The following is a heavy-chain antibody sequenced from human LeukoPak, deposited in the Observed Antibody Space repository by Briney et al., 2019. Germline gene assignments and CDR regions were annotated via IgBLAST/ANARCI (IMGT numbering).Heavy chain of an antibody. CDR3: ARDLAYSRLDY. CDR1: GFTLSNYW. CDR2: INPDGSKK. J-gene: IGHJ4*02. D-gene: IGHD5-18*01. V-gene: IGHV3-7*01. Sequence: PGGSLRLSCAASGFTLSNYWMSWVRQAPGKGLEWVASINPDGSKKYSADSVKGRFTISRDNAENSLYLQMNSLRVEDTAFYYCARDLAYSRLDYWGRGMLVTVSS.